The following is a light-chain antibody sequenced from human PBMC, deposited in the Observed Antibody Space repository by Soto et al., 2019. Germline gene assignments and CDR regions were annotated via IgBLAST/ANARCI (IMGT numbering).Light chain of an antibody. CDR3: LQYGSSSLWT. V-gene: IGKV1-5*03. CDR1: QSVGSW. CDR2: KAS. Sequence: DIQMTQSPSTLSASVGDRVTITCRASQSVGSWLAWYQQKPGKATKLLIYKASSLESGVPSRFSGSGSGTEFSLTISRLQPDDFASYHCLQYGSSSLWTFGHGTNVEIK. J-gene: IGKJ1*01.